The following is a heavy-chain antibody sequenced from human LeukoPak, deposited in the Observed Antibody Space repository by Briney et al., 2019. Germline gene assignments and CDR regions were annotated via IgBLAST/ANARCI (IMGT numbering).Heavy chain of an antibody. CDR1: GFTFSSYG. Sequence: GGSLRLSCAASGFTFSSYGMSWVRQAPGKGLEWVSAISGSGGSTYYADSVKGRFTISRDNSKNTLYPQMNSLRAEDTAVYYCAKGMVRGVTYSYFDYWGQGTLVTVSS. V-gene: IGHV3-23*01. CDR2: ISGSGGST. J-gene: IGHJ4*02. D-gene: IGHD3-10*01. CDR3: AKGMVRGVTYSYFDY.